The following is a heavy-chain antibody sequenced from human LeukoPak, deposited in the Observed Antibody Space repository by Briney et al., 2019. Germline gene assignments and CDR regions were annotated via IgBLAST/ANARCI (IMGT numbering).Heavy chain of an antibody. CDR3: ARDRSPAPGRSYGRGHFDY. D-gene: IGHD5-18*01. Sequence: GASVKVSCKASGYTFTGYYMHWVRQAPGQGLEWMGWINPNSGDTNYAQKFQGRVTMTRDTSINTAYTELSRLRSDDTAVYYCARDRSPAPGRSYGRGHFDYWGQGTLVTVSS. CDR1: GYTFTGYY. CDR2: INPNSGDT. V-gene: IGHV1-2*02. J-gene: IGHJ4*02.